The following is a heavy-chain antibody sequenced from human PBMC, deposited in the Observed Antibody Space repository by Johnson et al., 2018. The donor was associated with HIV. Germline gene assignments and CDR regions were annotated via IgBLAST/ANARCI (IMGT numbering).Heavy chain of an antibody. CDR3: ARDFKRGTALDI. D-gene: IGHD1-26*01. CDR2: ISYDGSKT. J-gene: IGHJ3*02. CDR1: GFTFSSYA. V-gene: IGHV3-30-3*01. Sequence: QVQLVESGGGWVQPGGSLRLSCAASGFTFSSYAMHWVRQAPGKGLEWVAVISYDGSKTHYADSVRGRFTISRDNSKNTLYLQVNSLRVEDTAVYYCARDFKRGTALDIWGQGTMVTVSS.